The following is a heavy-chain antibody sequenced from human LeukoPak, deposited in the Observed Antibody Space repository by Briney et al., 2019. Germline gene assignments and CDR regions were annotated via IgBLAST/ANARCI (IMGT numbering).Heavy chain of an antibody. CDR1: GFTFSDYD. D-gene: IGHD5-18*01. J-gene: IGHJ4*02. CDR3: ARDQVGTAISFDY. V-gene: IGHV3-23*01. Sequence: TGGSLRLSCAASGFTFSDYDMTWVRQAPGKGLEWVSAISGSGGTTYYADSVKGRFTISRDNSKNTLYLQMNSLRAEDTAVYYCARDQVGTAISFDYWGQGTLVTVSS. CDR2: ISGSGGTT.